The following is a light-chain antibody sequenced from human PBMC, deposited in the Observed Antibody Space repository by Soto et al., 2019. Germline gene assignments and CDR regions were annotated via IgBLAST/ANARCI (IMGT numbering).Light chain of an antibody. V-gene: IGLV2-11*01. CDR1: SCDVGGYDF. J-gene: IGLJ2*01. CDR2: DVS. Sequence: QSALTQPRSVSGSPGQSVTISCTGTSCDVGGYDFVSWYQQHPGKAPKLMISDVSKRPSGVPDRFSGSKSGNTASLTISGLQAEDEADYYCCSYAGDLALFGGGTKLTVL. CDR3: CSYAGDLAL.